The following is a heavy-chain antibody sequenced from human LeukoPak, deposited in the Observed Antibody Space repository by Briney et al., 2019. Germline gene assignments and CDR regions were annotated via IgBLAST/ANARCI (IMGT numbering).Heavy chain of an antibody. V-gene: IGHV4-34*01. CDR3: ARGFGYYYDTSGYQKYFDY. Sequence: SETLSLNCAVYGGSFSGYYWSWIRQPPGKGLEWIGEINHSGSTNYNPSLKSRVTISVDTSKNQFSLKLSSVTAADTAVYYCARGFGYYYDTSGYQKYFDYWGQGTLVTVSS. D-gene: IGHD3-22*01. CDR2: INHSGST. CDR1: GGSFSGYY. J-gene: IGHJ4*02.